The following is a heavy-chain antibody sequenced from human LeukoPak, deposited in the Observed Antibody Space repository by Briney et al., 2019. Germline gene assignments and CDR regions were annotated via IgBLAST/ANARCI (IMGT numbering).Heavy chain of an antibody. CDR2: INQDGSEK. D-gene: IGHD2/OR15-2a*01. J-gene: IGHJ4*02. CDR1: GFTVSSNY. Sequence: PGGSLRLSCAASGFTVSSNYMSWVRQAPGKGLKWVANINQDGSEKNCVDSVKGRFTISRDNAKNSLYLQMNSLRAEDTAVYYCANNRASLDYWGQGTLVTVSS. V-gene: IGHV3-7*02. CDR3: ANNRASLDY.